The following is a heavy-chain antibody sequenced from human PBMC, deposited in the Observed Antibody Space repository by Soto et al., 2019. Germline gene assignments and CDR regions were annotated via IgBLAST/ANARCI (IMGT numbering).Heavy chain of an antibody. V-gene: IGHV4-30-4*01. CDR3: ARVYPWNYGYPFDP. Sequence: KPSETLSLTCTVSGGSISSGDYYWSWIRQPPGKGLEWIGYIYYSGSTYYNPSLKSRVTISVDTSKNQFSLKLSSVTAADTAVYYCARVYPWNYGYPFDPWGQGTLVTVSS. CDR2: IYYSGST. CDR1: GGSISSGDYY. D-gene: IGHD1-7*01. J-gene: IGHJ5*02.